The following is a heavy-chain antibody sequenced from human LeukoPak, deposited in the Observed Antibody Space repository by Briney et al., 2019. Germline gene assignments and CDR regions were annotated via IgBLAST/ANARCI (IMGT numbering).Heavy chain of an antibody. D-gene: IGHD3-3*01. J-gene: IGHJ6*03. Sequence: ASVKVSCKASGYTFTDYYMNWVRQAPGQGLEWMGWISAYNGNTNYAQKLQGRVTMTTDTSTSTAYMELRSLRSDDTAVYYCARGALSYDFWSGYYTDYYMDVWGKGTTVTVSS. CDR3: ARGALSYDFWSGYYTDYYMDV. CDR2: ISAYNGNT. V-gene: IGHV1-18*04. CDR1: GYTFTDYY.